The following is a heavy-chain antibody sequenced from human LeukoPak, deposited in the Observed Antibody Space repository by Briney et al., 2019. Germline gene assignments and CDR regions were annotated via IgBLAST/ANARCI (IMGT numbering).Heavy chain of an antibody. CDR3: VRGTGY. V-gene: IGHV3-64D*06. J-gene: IGHJ4*02. Sequence: PGGSLRLSCSVSGCTFSTCVMHWVRQAPGKGLEYVSAISSNGDNTYYADSVKGRFTISRDNSKNTLYLQMSSLRADDTAVYYCVRGTGYWGQGTLVTVSS. CDR1: GCTFSTCV. CDR2: ISSNGDNT.